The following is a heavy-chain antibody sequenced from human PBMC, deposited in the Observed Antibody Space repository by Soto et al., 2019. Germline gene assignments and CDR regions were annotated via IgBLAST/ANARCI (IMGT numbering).Heavy chain of an antibody. CDR1: GGSFSGYY. Sequence: SETLSLTCAVYGGSFSGYYWSWIRQPPGKGLEWIGEINHSGSTNYNPSLKSRVTISVDTSKNQFSLKLSSVTAADTAVYYCARGSLRITIFGVVPYNWFDPWGQGTLVPSPQ. CDR3: ARGSLRITIFGVVPYNWFDP. J-gene: IGHJ5*02. D-gene: IGHD3-3*01. CDR2: INHSGST. V-gene: IGHV4-34*01.